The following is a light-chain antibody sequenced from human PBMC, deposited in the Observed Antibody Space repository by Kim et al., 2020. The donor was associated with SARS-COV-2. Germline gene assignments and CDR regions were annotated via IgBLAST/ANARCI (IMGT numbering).Light chain of an antibody. V-gene: IGKV1-39*01. CDR2: ATS. Sequence: SASVGDRVTISFLASQTIRNYLNWYQQKSGKPPNLLIYATSALQSGVPSRFSGSGSGTEFTLTISSLQPEDFADYYCQQSYTTPYTFGQGTKLEIK. J-gene: IGKJ2*01. CDR3: QQSYTTPYT. CDR1: QTIRNY.